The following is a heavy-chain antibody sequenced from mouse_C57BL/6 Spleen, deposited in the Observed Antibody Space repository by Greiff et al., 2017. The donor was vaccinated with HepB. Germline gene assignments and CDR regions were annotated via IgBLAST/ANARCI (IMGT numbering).Heavy chain of an antibody. J-gene: IGHJ2*01. Sequence: VQLQQPGAELVKPGASVKMSCKASGYTFTSYWITWVKQRPGQGLEWIGDIYPGSGSTNYNEKFKSKATLTVDTSSSTAYMQLSSLTSEDSAVYYCARPLYYGSSPYYFDYWGQGTTLTVSS. CDR1: GYTFTSYW. CDR2: IYPGSGST. CDR3: ARPLYYGSSPYYFDY. V-gene: IGHV1-55*01. D-gene: IGHD1-1*01.